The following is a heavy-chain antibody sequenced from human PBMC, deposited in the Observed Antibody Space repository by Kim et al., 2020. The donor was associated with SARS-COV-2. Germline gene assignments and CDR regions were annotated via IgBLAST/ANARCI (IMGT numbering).Heavy chain of an antibody. J-gene: IGHJ4*02. Sequence: TDSAGSVKGRFTIPRDNSKKMLYLQMNGLRAEDTDVYYCGDYHGAGSHFSYWGQGTLVTVSS. CDR2: T. V-gene: IGHV3-23*05. CDR3: GDYHGAGSHFSY. D-gene: IGHD3-10*01.